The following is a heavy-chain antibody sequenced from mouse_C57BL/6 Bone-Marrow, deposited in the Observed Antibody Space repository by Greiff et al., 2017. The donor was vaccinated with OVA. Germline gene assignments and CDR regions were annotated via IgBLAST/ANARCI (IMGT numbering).Heavy chain of an antibody. CDR3: ARDPDY. J-gene: IGHJ4*01. V-gene: IGHV5-16*01. CDR2: INYDGSST. Sequence: EVKLVESEGGLVQPGSSMKLSCTASGFTFSAYYMACVRHVPEKGLEWVANINYDGSSTYYLDYLKSRFIISRDNAKNILYLQMSSLKSEDTATYYCARDPDYWGQGTSVTVSS. CDR1: GFTFSAYY.